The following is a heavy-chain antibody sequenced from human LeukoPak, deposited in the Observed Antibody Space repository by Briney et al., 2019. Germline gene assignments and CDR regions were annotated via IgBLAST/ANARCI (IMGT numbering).Heavy chain of an antibody. J-gene: IGHJ3*02. D-gene: IGHD3-22*01. CDR2: IYSGGST. CDR1: GFTVSSNY. CDR3: ARAPYYYDSSGPGDNAFDI. V-gene: IGHV3-66*01. Sequence: PGGSLRLSCAASGFTVSSNYMSWVRQAPGKGLEWVSVIYSGGSTYYADSVKGRFTISRDNSKNTLYLQMNSLRAEDTAVYYCARAPYYYDSSGPGDNAFDIWGQGTMVTVSS.